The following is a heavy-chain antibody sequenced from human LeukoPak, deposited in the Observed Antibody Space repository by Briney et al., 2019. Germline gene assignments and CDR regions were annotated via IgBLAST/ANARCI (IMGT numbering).Heavy chain of an antibody. D-gene: IGHD6-13*01. V-gene: IGHV4-39*01. CDR3: ARHLGSSSWFDH. J-gene: IGHJ5*02. CDR2: IYYSGST. CDR1: SDSIYSSNYY. Sequence: SETLSLTCTVSSDSIYSSNYYWGWIRQPPGKGLEWIGSIYYSGSTYYNPSLKSRVTISVDTSKNQFSLKLSSVTAADTAVYYCARHLGSSSWFDHWGQGTLVTVSS.